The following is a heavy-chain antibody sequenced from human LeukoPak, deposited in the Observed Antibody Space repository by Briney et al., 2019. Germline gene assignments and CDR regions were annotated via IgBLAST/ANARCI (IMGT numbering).Heavy chain of an antibody. V-gene: IGHV3-74*01. CDR2: INSDGSST. CDR1: GFTFTNNW. J-gene: IGHJ4*02. CDR3: ARNYNYYFDY. Sequence: GGSLRLSCAPSGFTFTNNWMHWVRHAPGKGLVWVLRINSDGSSTSYADSVKGRFTISRDNAKNTLYLQMNSLRVEDTAVYYCARNYNYYFDYWGQGTLVTVSS. D-gene: IGHD1-1*01.